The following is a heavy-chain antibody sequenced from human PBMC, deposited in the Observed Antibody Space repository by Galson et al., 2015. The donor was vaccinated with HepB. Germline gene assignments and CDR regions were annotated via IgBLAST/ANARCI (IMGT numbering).Heavy chain of an antibody. J-gene: IGHJ6*02. V-gene: IGHV3-23*01. CDR3: AKRHCSAGNFQGDQYAMDV. CDR2: VSATGAST. D-gene: IGHD4-23*01. Sequence: SLRLSCAASGFTFSRSRMTWVRQAPGKGLEWVSGVSATGASTYYADSVKGRFTISRDNSRNMLYLQMSSLRAEDTALYYCAKRHCSAGNFQGDQYAMDVWGQGTTVTVSS. CDR1: GFTFSRSR.